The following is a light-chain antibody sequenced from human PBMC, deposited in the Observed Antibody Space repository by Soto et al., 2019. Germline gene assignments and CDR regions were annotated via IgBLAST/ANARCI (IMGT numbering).Light chain of an antibody. Sequence: AIRMTQSPSSFSASTGYIFTITCRASQGIRSYLAWCKQKPGKAPKLLIYAASTLQSGVPSRLSGSGSGTDFTLTISCLTSEDFATYYCQQYYSHPTFGHGTKVDIK. J-gene: IGKJ1*01. V-gene: IGKV1-8*01. CDR3: QQYYSHPT. CDR2: AAS. CDR1: QGIRSY.